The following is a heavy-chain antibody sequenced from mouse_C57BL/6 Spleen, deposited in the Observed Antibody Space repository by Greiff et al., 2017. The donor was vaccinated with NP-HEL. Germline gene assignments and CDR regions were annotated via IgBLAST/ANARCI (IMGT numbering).Heavy chain of an antibody. CDR3: ARGGEDDNYAMDY. Sequence: EVQGVESGGGLVKPGGSLKLSCAASGFTFSSYAMSWVRQTPEKRLEWVATISDGGSYTYYPDNVKGRFTISRDNAKNNLYLQMSHLKSEDTAMYYCARGGEDDNYAMDYWGQGTSVTVSS. V-gene: IGHV5-4*01. J-gene: IGHJ4*01. CDR2: ISDGGSYT. CDR1: GFTFSSYA. D-gene: IGHD2-3*01.